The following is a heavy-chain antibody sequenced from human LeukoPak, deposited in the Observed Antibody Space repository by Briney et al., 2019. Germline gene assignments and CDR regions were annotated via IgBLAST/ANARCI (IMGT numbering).Heavy chain of an antibody. CDR3: AKLGHSDGWYLGAFDI. V-gene: IGHV4-59*08. J-gene: IGHJ3*02. D-gene: IGHD6-19*01. CDR2: TSYSRST. CDR1: GGSITGYY. Sequence: KTSETLSLTCTVSGGSITGYYWNWIRQPPGMRPEWVGYTSYSRSTIYNSSLKGRATMSIDTSKNQLYPNLTSVTAADTAVYYCAKLGHSDGWYLGAFDIWGQGTTVTVSS.